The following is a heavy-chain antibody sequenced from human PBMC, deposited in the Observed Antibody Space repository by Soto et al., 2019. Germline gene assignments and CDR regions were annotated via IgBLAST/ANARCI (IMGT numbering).Heavy chain of an antibody. Sequence: SETLSLTCNVSGGSISSYYWSWIRQPPGKGLEWIGYIYYSGSTNYNPSLKSRVTISVDTSKNQFSLKLSSVTAADTAVYYCARGSPTYYDFWSGPRGYGMDVWGQGTTVTVSS. CDR3: ARGSPTYYDFWSGPRGYGMDV. CDR1: GGSISSYY. CDR2: IYYSGST. J-gene: IGHJ6*02. D-gene: IGHD3-3*01. V-gene: IGHV4-59*01.